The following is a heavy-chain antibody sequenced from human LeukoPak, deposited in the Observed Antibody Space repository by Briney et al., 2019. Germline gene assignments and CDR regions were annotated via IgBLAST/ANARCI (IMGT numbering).Heavy chain of an antibody. CDR2: INTYNGGT. D-gene: IGHD3-9*01. Sequence: ASVKVSCKASGYPFTTYGINWVRQAPGQGLEWMGWINTYNGGTNYAQKFQGRVTMTTDTSTSTVHIELRSLTSDDTAAYYCAREWWGYDVLTGDNWFDPWGQGTLVTVSS. V-gene: IGHV1-18*01. CDR3: AREWWGYDVLTGDNWFDP. CDR1: GYPFTTYG. J-gene: IGHJ5*02.